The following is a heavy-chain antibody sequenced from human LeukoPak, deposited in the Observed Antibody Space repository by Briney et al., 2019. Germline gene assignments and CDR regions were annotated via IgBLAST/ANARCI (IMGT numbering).Heavy chain of an antibody. Sequence: GGSLRLSCAASGFTFSSYSMNWVRQAPGKGLEWVSYISSSSSTIYYADSVKGRFTISRDNAKNSLYLQMNSLRAEDTAVYYCARDRLDSSGWYPYYFDYWGQGTLVTVSS. CDR2: ISSSSSTI. CDR3: ARDRLDSSGWYPYYFDY. J-gene: IGHJ4*02. V-gene: IGHV3-48*04. D-gene: IGHD6-19*01. CDR1: GFTFSSYS.